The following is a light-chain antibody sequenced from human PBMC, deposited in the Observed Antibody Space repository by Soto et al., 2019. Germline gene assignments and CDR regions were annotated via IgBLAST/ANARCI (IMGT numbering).Light chain of an antibody. CDR3: CSYAGSTTYV. CDR2: EVS. J-gene: IGLJ1*01. V-gene: IGLV2-23*02. Sequence: QSVRNKPASGSGSPGQSIPIPCPGTTSDVGSYNLVSWYQQHPGKAPKLMLYEVSKRPSGVSNRFSGSKSGNTASLTISGLQAEDEADYYCCSYAGSTTYVFGTGTKVTVL. CDR1: TSDVGSYNL.